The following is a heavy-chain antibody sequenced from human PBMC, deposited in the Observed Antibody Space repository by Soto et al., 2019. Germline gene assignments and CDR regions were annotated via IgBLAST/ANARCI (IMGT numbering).Heavy chain of an antibody. Sequence: SETPSLTCTVSGGSISSSSYYWGWIRQPPGKGLEWIGSIYYSGSTYYNPSLKSRVTISVDTSKNQFSLKLSSVTAADTAVYYCARHDFWSGYPLGYWFDPWGQGTLVTVSS. CDR3: ARHDFWSGYPLGYWFDP. J-gene: IGHJ5*02. V-gene: IGHV4-39*01. CDR1: GGSISSSSYY. CDR2: IYYSGST. D-gene: IGHD3-3*01.